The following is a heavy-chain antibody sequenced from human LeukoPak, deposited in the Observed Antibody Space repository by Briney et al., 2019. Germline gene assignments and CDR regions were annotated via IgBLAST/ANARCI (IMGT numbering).Heavy chain of an antibody. Sequence: GASVKVSCKASGYTFTGYYMHWVRQAPGQGLEWMGWINPNSGGTNYAQKFQGRVTMARDTSISTAYMELSSLRSDDTAVYYCARAQSLTAPAGTFANSWGQGTLVTVSS. CDR3: ARAQSLTAPAGTFANS. V-gene: IGHV1-2*02. J-gene: IGHJ4*02. D-gene: IGHD6-13*01. CDR2: INPNSGGT. CDR1: GYTFTGYY.